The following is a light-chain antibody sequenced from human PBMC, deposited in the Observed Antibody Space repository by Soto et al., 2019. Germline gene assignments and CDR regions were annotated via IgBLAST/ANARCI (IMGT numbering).Light chain of an antibody. J-gene: IGLJ1*01. CDR3: CSYAGGYTHV. CDR1: RSDIGGYNF. V-gene: IGLV2-11*01. CDR2: DVI. Sequence: LTQPRSVSGSPGQSVTISCTGTRSDIGGYNFVSWYQQHPGQAPKLIIYDVIKRPSGVPDRFSGSKSGNTASLAIYGLQAEDEADYYCCSYAGGYTHVFGTGTKVNVL.